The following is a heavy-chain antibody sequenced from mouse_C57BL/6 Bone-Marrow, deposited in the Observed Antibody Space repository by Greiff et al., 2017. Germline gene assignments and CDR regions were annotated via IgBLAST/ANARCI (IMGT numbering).Heavy chain of an antibody. D-gene: IGHD2-2*01. CDR3: TIMVTTSFDY. V-gene: IGHV5-9-1*02. Sequence: EVKVVESGEGLVKPGGSLKLSCAASGFTFSSYAMSWVRQTPEKRLEWVAYISSGGDYIYYADTVKGRFTISRDNARNTLYLQMSSLKSEDTAMYYCTIMVTTSFDYWGQGTTLTVSS. CDR2: ISSGGDYI. J-gene: IGHJ2*01. CDR1: GFTFSSYA.